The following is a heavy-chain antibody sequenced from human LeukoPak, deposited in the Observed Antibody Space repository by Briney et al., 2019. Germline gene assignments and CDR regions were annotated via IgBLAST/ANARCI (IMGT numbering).Heavy chain of an antibody. D-gene: IGHD1-14*01. V-gene: IGHV1-2*02. CDR3: ARVGTTTVPYYFDY. CDR2: INPNSGGT. J-gene: IGHJ4*02. Sequence: GASVKVSRKASGYTFTGYYMHWVRQAPGQGLEWMGWINPNSGGTNYAQKFQGRVTMTRDTSISTAYMELSRLRSDDTAVYYCARVGTTTVPYYFDYWGQGTLVTVSS. CDR1: GYTFTGYY.